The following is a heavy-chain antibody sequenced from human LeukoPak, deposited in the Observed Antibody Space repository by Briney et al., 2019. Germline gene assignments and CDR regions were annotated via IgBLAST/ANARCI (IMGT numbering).Heavy chain of an antibody. D-gene: IGHD3-10*01. Sequence: PGGSLRLSCAASGFTFGSYWMHWVRQAPGKGLVWVSRINSDGSSTSYADSVKGRFTISRDNAKNTLYLQMNSLRAEDTAVYYCARVPGYYGSGSYYKYFDYWGQGTLVTVSS. CDR2: INSDGSST. CDR3: ARVPGYYGSGSYYKYFDY. CDR1: GFTFGSYW. V-gene: IGHV3-74*01. J-gene: IGHJ4*02.